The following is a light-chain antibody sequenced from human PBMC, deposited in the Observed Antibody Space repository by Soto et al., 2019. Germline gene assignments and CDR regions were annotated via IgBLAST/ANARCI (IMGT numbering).Light chain of an antibody. CDR1: SSDVGGYNY. V-gene: IGLV2-8*01. CDR2: EVS. J-gene: IGLJ2*01. CDR3: SSYAGSNTVI. Sequence: QSALTQPPSASGSPGQSVTISCTGTSSDVGGYNYVSWYQQHAGKAPKLMIYEVSKRPSGVPDRLSGSKSGNTASLTVSGLQAEDEADYYCSSYAGSNTVIFGGGTKLTVL.